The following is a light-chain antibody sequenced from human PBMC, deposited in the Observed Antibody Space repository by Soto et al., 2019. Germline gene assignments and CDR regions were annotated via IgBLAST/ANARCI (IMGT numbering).Light chain of an antibody. J-gene: IGKJ4*01. Sequence: EIVLTQSPGTLSLSVGERVTLSCRASQSVSSYLAWYQQTPGQAPRLLIYDTSNRATGTPARFSGSVSGTDFTLTISRLEPEDFTVYYFQQYGSSPLTFGGGTTVEIK. CDR1: QSVSSY. CDR3: QQYGSSPLT. V-gene: IGKV3-20*01. CDR2: DTS.